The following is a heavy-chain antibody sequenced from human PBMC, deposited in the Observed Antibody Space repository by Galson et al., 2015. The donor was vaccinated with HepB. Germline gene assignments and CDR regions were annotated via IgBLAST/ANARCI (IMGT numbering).Heavy chain of an antibody. Sequence: ETLSLTCTVSGGSVSSGSYYWSWIRQPPGKGLEWIGYIYYSGSTNYNPSLKSRVTISVDTSKNQFSLKLSSVTAADTAVYYCARSPRMAPARYFDYWGQGTLVTVSS. CDR1: GGSVSSGSYY. V-gene: IGHV4-61*01. CDR2: IYYSGST. D-gene: IGHD1-14*01. J-gene: IGHJ4*02. CDR3: ARSPRMAPARYFDY.